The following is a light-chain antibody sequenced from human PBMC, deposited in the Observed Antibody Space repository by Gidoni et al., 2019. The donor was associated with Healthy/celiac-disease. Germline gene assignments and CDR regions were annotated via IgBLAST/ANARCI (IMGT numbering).Light chain of an antibody. CDR1: SSDDGSYNL. CDR2: EGR. CDR3: CSYAGSSTWV. Sequence: QSALTQPASVSGAPGQPITIPCTGTSSDDGSYNLVSWYQQHPGKAPKLMIYEGRKRPSGVSNRFSGSKSGNTASLTISGLKAEDEADYYGCSYAGSSTWVFGGGTKLTVL. V-gene: IGLV2-23*01. J-gene: IGLJ3*02.